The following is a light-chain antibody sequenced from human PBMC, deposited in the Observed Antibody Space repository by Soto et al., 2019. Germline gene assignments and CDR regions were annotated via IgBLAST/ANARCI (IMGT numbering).Light chain of an antibody. Sequence: QSVLTQPPSASGTPGQRVTISCSGSISNIGGNTVNWYQQLPGTAPKLLMYTNNQRPSGVPDRFSGSKSGTSASLAISGLQSEDGADYYCAALDDSLNGVVFGGGTKLTVL. CDR3: AALDDSLNGVV. J-gene: IGLJ2*01. CDR1: ISNIGGNT. V-gene: IGLV1-44*01. CDR2: TNN.